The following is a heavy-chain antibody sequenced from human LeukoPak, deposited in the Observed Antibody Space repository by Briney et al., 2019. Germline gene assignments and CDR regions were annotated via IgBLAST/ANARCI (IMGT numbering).Heavy chain of an antibody. Sequence: SETLSLTCTVSGGSISSYYWSWIRQPPGKGLEWIGYIYYSGSTNYNPSLKSRVTISVDTSKNQFSLKLSSVTAADTAVYYCARETTVGEYFDYWGQGTLVTVSS. V-gene: IGHV4-59*12. D-gene: IGHD4-23*01. J-gene: IGHJ4*02. CDR2: IYYSGST. CDR3: ARETTVGEYFDY. CDR1: GGSISSYY.